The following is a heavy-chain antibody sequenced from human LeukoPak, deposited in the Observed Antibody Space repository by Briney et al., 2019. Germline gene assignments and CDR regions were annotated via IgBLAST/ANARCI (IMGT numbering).Heavy chain of an antibody. D-gene: IGHD3-10*01. V-gene: IGHV1-18*01. CDR2: ISAYNGNT. Sequence: ASVKVSCKASGDSFSNYGFAWVRQAPGQGLEWIGWISAYNGNTNYAQKLQGRVTMTTDTSTSTAYMELRSLRSDDTAVYYCARELWFGESPFDYWGQGTLVTVSS. J-gene: IGHJ4*02. CDR3: ARELWFGESPFDY. CDR1: GDSFSNYG.